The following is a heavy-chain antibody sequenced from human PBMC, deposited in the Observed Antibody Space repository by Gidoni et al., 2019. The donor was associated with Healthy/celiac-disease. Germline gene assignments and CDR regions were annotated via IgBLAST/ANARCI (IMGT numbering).Heavy chain of an antibody. CDR2: ISYDGSNK. CDR3: ARASNMNTAMATGAFDY. J-gene: IGHJ4*02. V-gene: IGHV3-30-3*01. CDR1: GFTFSSYA. Sequence: QVQLVESGGGVVQPGRSLRLSCAASGFTFSSYAMHWVRQAPGKGLEWVAVISYDGSNKYYADSVKGRFTISRDNSKNTLYLQMNSLRAEDTAVYYCARASNMNTAMATGAFDYWGQGTLVTVSS. D-gene: IGHD5-18*01.